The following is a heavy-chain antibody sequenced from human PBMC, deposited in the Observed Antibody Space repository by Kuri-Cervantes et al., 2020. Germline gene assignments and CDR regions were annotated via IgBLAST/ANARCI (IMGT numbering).Heavy chain of an antibody. CDR1: GYTFTGYY. CDR2: ISAYNGNT. V-gene: IGHV1-18*04. J-gene: IGHJ6*02. CDR3: ARDLYSGSYWGGYYYYGKDV. D-gene: IGHD1-26*01. Sequence: ASVKVSCKSSGYTFTGYYMHWVRQAPGQGLEWMGWISAYNGNTNYAQKLQGRATMTTDTSTSTAYMELRSLRSDDTAVYYCARDLYSGSYWGGYYYYGKDVWGQGTTVTVSS.